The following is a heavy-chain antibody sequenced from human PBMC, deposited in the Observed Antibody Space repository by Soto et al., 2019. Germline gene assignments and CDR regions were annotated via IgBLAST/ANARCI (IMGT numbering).Heavy chain of an antibody. V-gene: IGHV3-48*03. CDR2: ISSSGSPI. Sequence: PGGSLRLSCAASGFTFSSYEMNWVRQAPWKGLERVSCISSSGSPIYYADSVKGRLTISRDNDKNSLYLQMNRLRAEDAAVYYRARGGYCSSTCCYTRLFDYSGQGTLVTVSS. J-gene: IGHJ4*02. CDR3: ARGGYCSSTCCYTRLFDY. CDR1: GFTFSSYE. D-gene: IGHD2-2*02.